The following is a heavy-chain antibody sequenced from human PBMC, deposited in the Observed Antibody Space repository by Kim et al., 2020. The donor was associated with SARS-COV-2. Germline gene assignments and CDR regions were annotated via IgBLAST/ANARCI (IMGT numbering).Heavy chain of an antibody. D-gene: IGHD3-16*02. J-gene: IGHJ3*02. Sequence: GGSLRLSCAASGFTFSSYWMSWVRQAPGKGLEWLANIKQDGSEKYYVDSVKGRFTISRDNAKNSLYLQMNSLRAEDTAVYYCAREEGFTFGGVIVTDAFDIWGHGTMVTVSS. CDR2: IKQDGSEK. V-gene: IGHV3-7*01. CDR3: AREEGFTFGGVIVTDAFDI. CDR1: GFTFSSYW.